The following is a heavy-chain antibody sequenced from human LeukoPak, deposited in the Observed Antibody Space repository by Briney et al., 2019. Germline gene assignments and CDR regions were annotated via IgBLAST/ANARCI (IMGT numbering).Heavy chain of an antibody. CDR1: GGSISSGGYS. CDR3: ARQMNYDPLTGFFGNYYMDV. J-gene: IGHJ6*03. V-gene: IGHV4-30-4*07. D-gene: IGHD3-9*01. CDR2: IYYSGST. Sequence: SETLSLTCAVSGGSISSGGYSWSWIRQPPGKGLEWIGYIYYSGSTYYNPSLKSRVTISVDTSKNQFSLKLSSVTAADTAVYYCARQMNYDPLTGFFGNYYMDVWGKGTTVTVSS.